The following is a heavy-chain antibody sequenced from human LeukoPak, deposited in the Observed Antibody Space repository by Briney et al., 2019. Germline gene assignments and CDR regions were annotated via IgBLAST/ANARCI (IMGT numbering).Heavy chain of an antibody. V-gene: IGHV4-59*01. D-gene: IGHD4-23*01. CDR2: IYYTGDT. J-gene: IGHJ4*02. CDR3: ARGTLRWRLDQ. Sequence: SETLSLTCTVSGSSIIDYYWSWIRQPPGKGLEWIGNIYYTGDTNYNPSLESRVTISVDTSKIQFSLRLTSVTAADTAVYYCARGTLRWRLDQWGQGTLVTVSS. CDR1: GSSIIDYY.